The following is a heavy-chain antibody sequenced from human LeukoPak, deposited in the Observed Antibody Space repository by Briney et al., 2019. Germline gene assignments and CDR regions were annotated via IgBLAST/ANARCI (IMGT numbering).Heavy chain of an antibody. D-gene: IGHD4-17*01. CDR1: GFTFSSYG. CDR2: IWYDGSNK. Sequence: GRSLRLSCAASGFTFSSYGMHWVRQAPCKGLEWVAVIWYDGSNKYYADSMKGRFTISRDNSKNTLYLQMNSLRAEDTAVYYCAREASHDYGSWFDPWGQGTLVTVSS. CDR3: AREASHDYGSWFDP. V-gene: IGHV3-33*01. J-gene: IGHJ5*02.